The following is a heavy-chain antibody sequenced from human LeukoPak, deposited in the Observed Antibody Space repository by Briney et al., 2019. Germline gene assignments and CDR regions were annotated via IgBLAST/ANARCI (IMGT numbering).Heavy chain of an antibody. CDR1: GGSISSYY. J-gene: IGHJ4*02. D-gene: IGHD3-10*01. CDR3: ARSCTMVRGVIGD. CDR2: IYYSGST. V-gene: IGHV4-59*01. Sequence: SETLSLTCTVSGGSISSYYWSWIRRPPGKGLEWIGYIYYSGSTNYNPSLKSRVTISVDTSKNQFSLKLSSVTAADTAVYYCARSCTMVRGVIGDWGQGTLVTVSS.